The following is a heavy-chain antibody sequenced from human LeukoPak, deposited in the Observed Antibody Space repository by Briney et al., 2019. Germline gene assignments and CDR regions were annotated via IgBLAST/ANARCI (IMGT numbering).Heavy chain of an antibody. CDR3: ARVNLRPIIKFFDY. J-gene: IGHJ4*02. V-gene: IGHV1-2*02. CDR1: GYTFTSYY. Sequence: GASVKVSCKASGYTFTSYYIHWVRQAPGQGLEWMGWINPNSGGTNYAQKFQGRVTMTRDTSISTAYMELSRLRSDDTAVYYCARVNLRPIIKFFDYWGQGSLVTVSS. D-gene: IGHD5-24*01. CDR2: INPNSGGT.